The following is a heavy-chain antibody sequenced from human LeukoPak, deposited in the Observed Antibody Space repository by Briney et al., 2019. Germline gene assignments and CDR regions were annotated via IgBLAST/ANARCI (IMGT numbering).Heavy chain of an antibody. CDR3: ARRAGYCSGGSCYSREGVLDY. V-gene: IGHV4-39*01. CDR2: IYYSGST. CDR1: GGSISSSSYY. Sequence: SETLSLTCTVSGGSISSSSYYWGWIRQPPGKGLEWIGSIYYSGSTYYNPSLKSRVTISVDTSKNQFSLKLSSVTAADTAVYYCARRAGYCSGGSCYSREGVLDYWGQGTLVTVSS. D-gene: IGHD2-15*01. J-gene: IGHJ4*02.